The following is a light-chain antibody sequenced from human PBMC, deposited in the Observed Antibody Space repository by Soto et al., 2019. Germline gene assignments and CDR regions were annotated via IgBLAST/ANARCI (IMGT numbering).Light chain of an antibody. CDR1: SGDVGAYDF. Sequence: QSALTQPASVSGSPGQSIIISCTGTSGDVGAYDFVSWYQHHPGKAPRLVIYDVSRRPAGASDRFSGSKSGSTASLTISTLQAEDEADYYCVSFTVTYSYVXGTGTKVTVL. CDR3: VSFTVTYSYV. J-gene: IGLJ1*01. CDR2: DVS. V-gene: IGLV2-14*01.